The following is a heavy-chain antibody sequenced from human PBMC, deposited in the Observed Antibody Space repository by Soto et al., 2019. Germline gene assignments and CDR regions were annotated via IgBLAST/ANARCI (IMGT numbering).Heavy chain of an antibody. Sequence: GESLKISCKGSGYSFTSYWIGWVRLMPGKGLEWMGIIYPGDSDTRYSPSFQGQVTISADKSISTAYLQWSSLKASDTAMYYCARATVTTVTTGYYGMDVWGQGTTVTVSS. V-gene: IGHV5-51*01. D-gene: IGHD4-17*01. CDR2: IYPGDSDT. CDR1: GYSFTSYW. J-gene: IGHJ6*02. CDR3: ARATVTTVTTGYYGMDV.